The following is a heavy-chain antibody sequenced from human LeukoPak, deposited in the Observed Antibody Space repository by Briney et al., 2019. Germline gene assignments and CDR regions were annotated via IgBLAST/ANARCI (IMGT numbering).Heavy chain of an antibody. Sequence: SETLSLTCTVSGGSISSYYWSWIRQPPGKGLEWIGEINHSGSTNYNPSLKSRVTISVDTSKNQFSLKLSSVTAADTAVYYCARRGRSSRITMVRGVTIGLGAFDYWGQGTLVTVSS. CDR3: ARRGRSSRITMVRGVTIGLGAFDY. V-gene: IGHV4-34*01. CDR2: INHSGST. CDR1: GGSISSYY. D-gene: IGHD3-10*01. J-gene: IGHJ4*02.